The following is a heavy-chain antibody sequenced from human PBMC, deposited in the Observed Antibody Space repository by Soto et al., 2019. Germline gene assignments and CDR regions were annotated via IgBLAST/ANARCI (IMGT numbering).Heavy chain of an antibody. CDR2: ISHSGST. D-gene: IGHD1-1*01. Sequence: QVQLQESGPGLVKPSQTLSLTCTVSGGSISSAAYYWSWIRQHPGKGLEWIGYISHSGSTYYTPSPQSRVILSADTSQNRFSVNLTSVTAAETAVYYCAREYTSGSNFFDCWGQGALVTVSS. CDR3: AREYTSGSNFFDC. J-gene: IGHJ4*02. CDR1: GGSISSAAYY. V-gene: IGHV4-31*03.